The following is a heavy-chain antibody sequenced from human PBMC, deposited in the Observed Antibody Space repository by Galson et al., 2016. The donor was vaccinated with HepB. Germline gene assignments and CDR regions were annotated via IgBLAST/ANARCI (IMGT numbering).Heavy chain of an antibody. CDR2: IYQTGTA. Sequence: ETLSLTCAVSGDSISNNYWWSWVRQSPGKGLEWLGEIYQTGTANYNPSFTSRPTISVDTSKNQISLRLASVTAADTAMYYCARGTLGTTATMAFDYWGQGTLVTVSS. D-gene: IGHD1/OR15-1a*01. V-gene: IGHV4-4*02. CDR1: GDSISNNYW. CDR3: ARGTLGTTATMAFDY. J-gene: IGHJ4*02.